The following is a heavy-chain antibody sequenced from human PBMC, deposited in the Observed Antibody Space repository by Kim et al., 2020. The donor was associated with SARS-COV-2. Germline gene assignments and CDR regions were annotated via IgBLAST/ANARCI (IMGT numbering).Heavy chain of an antibody. V-gene: IGHV4-59*01. CDR3: SRVPTRGYDSSRGAFDI. D-gene: IGHD3-22*01. J-gene: IGHJ3*02. CDR2: IYYSGST. Sequence: SETLSLTCTVSGGSISSYYWSWIRQPPGKGLEWIGYIYYSGSTNYNPSLKSRVTISVDTSKNQFSLKLSSVTAADTAVYYCSRVPTRGYDSSRGAFDIWGQGTMVTVSS. CDR1: GGSISSYY.